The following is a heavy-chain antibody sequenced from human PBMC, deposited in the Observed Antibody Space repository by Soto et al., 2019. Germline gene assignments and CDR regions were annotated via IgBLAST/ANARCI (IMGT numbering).Heavy chain of an antibody. CDR1: GGTFSSYA. D-gene: IGHD1-26*01. V-gene: IGHV1-69*04. Sequence: SVKVSCKASGGTFSSYAISWVRQAPGQGLEWMGRIIPILGIANYAQKFQGRVTITADKSTSTAYMELSSLRSEDTAVYYCARSEGATIDYYYYGMDVWGQGTTVTVSS. CDR3: ARSEGATIDYYYYGMDV. J-gene: IGHJ6*02. CDR2: IIPILGIA.